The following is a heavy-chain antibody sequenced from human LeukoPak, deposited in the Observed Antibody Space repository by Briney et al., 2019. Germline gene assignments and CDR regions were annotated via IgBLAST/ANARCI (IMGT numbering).Heavy chain of an antibody. CDR3: ARGARPYGSGNYYTEYYFDY. J-gene: IGHJ4*02. D-gene: IGHD3-10*01. CDR1: GFTFSSYE. Sequence: QPGGSLRLSCAASGFTFSSYEMNWVRQAPGKGLEWVSYNGSSGSTIYYADSVKGRFTISRDSAKNSLYLQMNSLRAEDTAVYYCARGARPYGSGNYYTEYYFDYWGQGTLVTVSS. CDR2: NGSSGSTI. V-gene: IGHV3-48*03.